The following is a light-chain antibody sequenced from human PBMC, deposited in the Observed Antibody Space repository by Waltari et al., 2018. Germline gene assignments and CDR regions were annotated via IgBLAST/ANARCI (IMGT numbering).Light chain of an antibody. J-gene: IGKJ3*01. CDR2: EAS. CDR3: QQLNSHLFT. Sequence: DIQMTQSPSTLSASVGDRVTITCRASQSSSTSLAWYQQKKGKAPNLLIFEASTLQSGVPSQFSGSGSGTEFTSTISSLQPDDFAAYYCQQLNSHLFTFGPGTTVDIK. CDR1: QSSSTS. V-gene: IGKV1-5*03.